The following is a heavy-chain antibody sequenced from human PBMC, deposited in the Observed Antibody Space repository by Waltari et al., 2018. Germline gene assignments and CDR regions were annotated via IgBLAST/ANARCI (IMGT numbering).Heavy chain of an antibody. CDR2: ISSSSSTL. J-gene: IGHJ3*02. V-gene: IGHV3-48*04. D-gene: IGHD1-1*01. Sequence: EVQLVESGGGLVQPGGSLRLSCAASGFTFSSYSMNWVRQAPGKGLEWVSYISSSSSTLYYADSVKGRFTISRDNAKNSLYLQMNSLRAEDTAVYYCARDRTRASRGAFDIWGQGTMVTVSS. CDR1: GFTFSSYS. CDR3: ARDRTRASRGAFDI.